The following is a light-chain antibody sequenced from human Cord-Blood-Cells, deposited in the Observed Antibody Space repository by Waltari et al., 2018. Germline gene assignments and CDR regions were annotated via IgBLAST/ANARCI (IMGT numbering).Light chain of an antibody. J-gene: IGLJ3*02. V-gene: IGLV2-14*01. CDR2: DVS. CDR3: SSYTSSSTWV. CDR1: SRDVCGSYY. Sequence: QSALTQPASVSGSPGPSITISCTGTSRDVCGSYYPSRYPQHPGKAPKLMLYDVSKRPSGVSNRFSGSKSGNTASLTISGLQAEDEADYYCSSYTSSSTWVFGGGTKLTVL.